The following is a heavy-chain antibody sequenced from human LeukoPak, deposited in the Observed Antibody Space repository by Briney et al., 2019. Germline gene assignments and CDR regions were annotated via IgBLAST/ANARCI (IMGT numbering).Heavy chain of an antibody. D-gene: IGHD2-21*02. CDR3: TKLGLLAYCGGDCRGMDV. CDR1: GFTFSSYA. CDR2: ISGSGDSI. J-gene: IGHJ6*02. V-gene: IGHV3-23*01. Sequence: GGSLRLSCVASGFTFSSYAMSWVRQAPGKGLEWVSVISGSGDSIFYADSVRGRFTISRDNSRSTLYLQMNSLRVEDTAVYYCTKLGLLAYCGGDCRGMDVWGQGTTVTVSS.